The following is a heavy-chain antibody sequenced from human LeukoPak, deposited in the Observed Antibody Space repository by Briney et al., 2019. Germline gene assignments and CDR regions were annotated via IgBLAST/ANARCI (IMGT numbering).Heavy chain of an antibody. CDR3: ARDLRRIAAYYFDY. J-gene: IGHJ4*02. Sequence: GRSLRLSCAASGFTFSNYAMHWVRQAPGKGLEWVAVISYDGSNKYYADSVKGRFTISRDNSKNTLYLQTNSLRADDTAVYYCARDLRRIAAYYFDYWGQGTLVTVSS. CDR1: GFTFSNYA. V-gene: IGHV3-30-3*01. D-gene: IGHD6-25*01. CDR2: ISYDGSNK.